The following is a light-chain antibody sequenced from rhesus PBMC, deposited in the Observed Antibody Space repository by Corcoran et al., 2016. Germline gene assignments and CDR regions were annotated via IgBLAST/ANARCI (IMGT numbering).Light chain of an antibody. CDR2: GVT. Sequence: DIHMTQSPSSLSASVGDTVTTTCRARQGISDASAWYQQKPGKAPKLLIYGVTNLQIGVPSRFSGSGSGTDFTLTISSLPPEDFAVYYCQQRNTYPLTFGGGTKVEIK. V-gene: IGKV1-33*01. J-gene: IGKJ4*01. CDR3: QQRNTYPLT. CDR1: QGISDA.